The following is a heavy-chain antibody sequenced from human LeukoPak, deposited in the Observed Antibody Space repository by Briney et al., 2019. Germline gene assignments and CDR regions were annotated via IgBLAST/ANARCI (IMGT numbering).Heavy chain of an antibody. Sequence: NPGGSLRLSCAASGFTFSSYGMHWVRQAPGKGLEWVAVISYDGSNKYYADSVKGRFTISRDNSKNTLYLQMNSLRPEDTAVYYCAKDPVDSSYLPNYFDCWGQGTLVAVSS. CDR3: AKDPVDSSYLPNYFDC. CDR2: ISYDGSNK. V-gene: IGHV3-30*18. D-gene: IGHD2-15*01. J-gene: IGHJ4*02. CDR1: GFTFSSYG.